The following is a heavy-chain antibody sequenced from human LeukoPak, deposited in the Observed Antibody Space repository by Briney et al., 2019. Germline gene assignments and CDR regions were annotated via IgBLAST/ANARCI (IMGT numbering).Heavy chain of an antibody. J-gene: IGHJ6*02. CDR2: ISYDGSNK. V-gene: IGHV3-30*04. D-gene: IGHD3-22*01. Sequence: GGTLRLSCAASGFTFSSYAMHWVRQAPGKGLEWVAVISYDGSNKYYADSVKGRFTISRDNSKNTLYLQMYSLRAEDTAVYYCASEVDPYYYDSSGSYYYGMDVWGQGTTVTVSS. CDR1: GFTFSSYA. CDR3: ASEVDPYYYDSSGSYYYGMDV.